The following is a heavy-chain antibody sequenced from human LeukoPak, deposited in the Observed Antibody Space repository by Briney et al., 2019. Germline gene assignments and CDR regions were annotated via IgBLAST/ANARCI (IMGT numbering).Heavy chain of an antibody. V-gene: IGHV3-9*01. D-gene: IGHD4-17*01. Sequence: PGRSLRLSCAASGFTFDDYAMHWVRQAPGKGLEWVSGISWNSGSIGYADSVKGRFTISRDNAKNSLYLQMNSLRAEDTALYYCASLKGPSVTTPFDYWGQGTLVTVSS. CDR3: ASLKGPSVTTPFDY. CDR2: ISWNSGSI. J-gene: IGHJ4*02. CDR1: GFTFDDYA.